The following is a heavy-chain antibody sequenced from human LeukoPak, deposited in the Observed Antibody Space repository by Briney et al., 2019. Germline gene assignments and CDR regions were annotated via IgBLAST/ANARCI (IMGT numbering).Heavy chain of an antibody. D-gene: IGHD4/OR15-4a*01. CDR2: ISGSGGST. CDR1: GFTFSSYG. CDR3: ATDPDKYGAGY. V-gene: IGHV3-23*01. Sequence: PGRSLRLSCAASGFTFSSYGMYWVRRAPGKGLGWVSSISGSGGSTYYADSVKGRFTISRDNSKNTLYLQMNSLRAEDTAVFYCATDPDKYGAGYWGQGTLVTVSS. J-gene: IGHJ4*02.